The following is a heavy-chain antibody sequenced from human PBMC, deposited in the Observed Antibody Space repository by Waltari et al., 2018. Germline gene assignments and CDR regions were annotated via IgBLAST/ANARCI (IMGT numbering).Heavy chain of an antibody. CDR3: ARGGLYGQQLLESAFEI. J-gene: IGHJ3*02. D-gene: IGHD6-13*01. CDR2: IIPMFGTA. V-gene: IGHV1-69*05. CDR1: GGSFSTHA. Sequence: QVQLVQSGAELKKPGSSVKVSCKVSGGSFSTHAITWGRPATGKGLEWMGGIIPMFGTANYAQKIQDRVTSNTDESMTTAYMHLSSLTSDDTAVYYCARGGLYGQQLLESAFEIWGQGTKVTVSS.